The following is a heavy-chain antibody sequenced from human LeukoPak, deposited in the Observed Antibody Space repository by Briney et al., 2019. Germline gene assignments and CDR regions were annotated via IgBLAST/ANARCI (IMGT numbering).Heavy chain of an antibody. J-gene: IGHJ4*02. CDR3: ARVGGAYYGSGSYYSGY. V-gene: IGHV3-48*04. D-gene: IGHD3-10*01. CDR2: ISSSGSTI. Sequence: GGSLRLSCAASGFTFSSYSMNWVRQAPGKGLEWVSYISSSGSTIYYADSVKGRFTISRDNAKNSLYLQMNSLRAEDTAVYCCARVGGAYYGSGSYYSGYWGQGTLVTVSS. CDR1: GFTFSSYS.